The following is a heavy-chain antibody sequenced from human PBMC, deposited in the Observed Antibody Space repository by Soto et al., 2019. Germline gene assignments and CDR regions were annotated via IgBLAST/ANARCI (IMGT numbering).Heavy chain of an antibody. CDR2: ISYDGTDK. CDR1: GFTFSSYT. J-gene: IGHJ5*02. Sequence: GGSLRLSCAVSGFTFSSYTFHWVRQAPGKGLEWVAVISYDGTDKYYADSVRGRFTISRDNFKNTVYLEMNSLRVEDTAVYYCAREYTSSWEGCFDPWGQGTLVTSPQ. CDR3: AREYTSSWEGCFDP. D-gene: IGHD6-13*01. V-gene: IGHV3-30-3*01.